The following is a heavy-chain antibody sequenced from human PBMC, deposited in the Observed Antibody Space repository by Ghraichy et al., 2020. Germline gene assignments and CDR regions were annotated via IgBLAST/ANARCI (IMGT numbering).Heavy chain of an antibody. D-gene: IGHD3-10*01. Sequence: GSLRLSCAASGFIFSSYAMHWVRQAPGKGLEWVSSISGSGSDMFYADSVQGRFTISRDNSKNTLYLQMNSLRAEDTAVYYCAKSYGTRASDYWGQGTLVTVSS. V-gene: IGHV3-23*01. J-gene: IGHJ4*02. CDR2: ISGSGSDM. CDR1: GFIFSSYA. CDR3: AKSYGTRASDY.